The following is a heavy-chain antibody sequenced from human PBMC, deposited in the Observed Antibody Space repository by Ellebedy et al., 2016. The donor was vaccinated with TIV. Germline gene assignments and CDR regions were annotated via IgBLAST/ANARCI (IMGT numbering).Heavy chain of an antibody. CDR3: AREKRPYDWYFDL. CDR2: IWYDGSKE. D-gene: IGHD1-1*01. J-gene: IGHJ2*01. CDR1: GFNFRSYG. Sequence: GGSLRLSXAASGFNFRSYGMHWVRQAPGKGLEWVALIWYDGSKEFYADSVKGRFTISRDNFKNTLYLQINSLSPEDTAVYYCAREKRPYDWYFDLWGRGSLVTVSS. V-gene: IGHV3-33*01.